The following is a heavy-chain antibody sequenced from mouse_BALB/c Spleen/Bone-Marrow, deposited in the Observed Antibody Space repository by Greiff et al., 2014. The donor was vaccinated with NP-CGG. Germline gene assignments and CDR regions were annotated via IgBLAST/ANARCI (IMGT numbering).Heavy chain of an antibody. CDR2: IYPGDGST. V-gene: IGHV1S56*01. Sequence: VMLVESGPELVKPGASVKMSCKASGYTFTSYFIHWVKQRPGQGLEWIGWIYPGDGSTKYNEKFKGKTTLTADKSSSTAYMFLSSLTSEDSAIFFCAYYRYDEYFDVWGAGTTVTVSS. CDR3: AYYRYDEYFDV. J-gene: IGHJ1*01. D-gene: IGHD2-14*01. CDR1: GYTFTSYF.